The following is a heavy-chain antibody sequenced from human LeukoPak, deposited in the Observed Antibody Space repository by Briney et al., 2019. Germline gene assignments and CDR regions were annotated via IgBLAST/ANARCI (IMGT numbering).Heavy chain of an antibody. CDR3: ARVPSGWSGTPFYLRARAYCFDY. J-gene: IGHJ4*02. CDR2: VREDGNDK. CDR1: GFTFSNYW. V-gene: IGHV3-7*01. D-gene: IGHD3-3*01. Sequence: GGSLRLSCAVSGFTFSNYWMSWLRQAPGKGLEWVAHVREDGNDKYYVESVKGRFTISRDNAKNSLYLQMNSLRAEDTAVYYCARVPSGWSGTPFYLRARAYCFDYWGQGTLVTVSS.